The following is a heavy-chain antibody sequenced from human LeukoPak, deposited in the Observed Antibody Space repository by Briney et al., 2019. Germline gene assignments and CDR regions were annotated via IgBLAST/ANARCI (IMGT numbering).Heavy chain of an antibody. J-gene: IGHJ4*02. Sequence: SETLSLTCTVSVYSISNGYYWGWIRQPPGKGLEWVGSIYHRGSTYYNPSLRSRVTISLDRSKKKLSLKLTSVNAADTAVYFCARGAEYYAIWRGYAGYSDYWGEGISVTVSS. CDR2: IYHRGST. CDR3: ARGAEYYAIWRGYAGYSDY. D-gene: IGHD3-3*01. CDR1: VYSISNGYY. V-gene: IGHV4-38-2*02.